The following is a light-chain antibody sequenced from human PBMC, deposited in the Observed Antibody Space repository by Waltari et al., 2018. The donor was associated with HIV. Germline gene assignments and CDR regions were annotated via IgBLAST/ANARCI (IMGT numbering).Light chain of an antibody. J-gene: IGLJ2*01. Sequence: QTVVTQEPSFSVSPGGTVTLTCGLSSGSVSARNYASWYQQIPGQAPPPLVHSPTPRPSGFPVPFSGSLLGNKAAPSITGAQADDVSDYFCVLTLGRGIVVFGGGTKLTVL. CDR2: SPT. CDR3: VLTLGRGIVV. CDR1: SGSVSARNY. V-gene: IGLV8-61*01.